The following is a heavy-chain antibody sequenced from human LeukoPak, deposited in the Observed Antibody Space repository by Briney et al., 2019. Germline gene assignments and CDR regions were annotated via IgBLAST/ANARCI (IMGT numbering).Heavy chain of an antibody. CDR1: GGSISSYY. D-gene: IGHD3-22*01. CDR2: IYTSGST. CDR3: AREGYDSSGYYPDY. V-gene: IGHV4-4*07. J-gene: IGHJ4*02. Sequence: KPSETLSLTCTVSGGSISSYYWSWIRQPAGKGLEWIGRIYTSGSTNYNPSLKSRVTMSVDTSKNQFSLKLSSVTAADTAVYYCAREGYDSSGYYPDYWGQGTLVTVSS.